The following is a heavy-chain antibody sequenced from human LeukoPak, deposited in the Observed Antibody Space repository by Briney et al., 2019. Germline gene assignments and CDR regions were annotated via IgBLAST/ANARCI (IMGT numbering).Heavy chain of an antibody. CDR1: GGSISSGSYF. V-gene: IGHV4-39*01. CDR2: MFYTGTT. D-gene: IGHD4-11*01. CDR3: ATETDYSNYASFDY. J-gene: IGHJ4*02. Sequence: PSETLSLTCTVSGGSISSGSYFGGWIRQSPGKGLEWIGTMFYTGTTYYNPSLKSRVTISVDTSKNQLSLKLGSVTAADTAVYYCATETDYSNYASFDYWGQGTLVTVSS.